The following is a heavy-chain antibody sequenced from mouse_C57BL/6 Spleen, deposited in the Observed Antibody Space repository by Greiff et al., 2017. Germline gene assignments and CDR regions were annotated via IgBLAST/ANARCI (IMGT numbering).Heavy chain of an antibody. CDR1: GYTFTSYW. D-gene: IGHD4-1*01. CDR2: IYPGSGST. Sequence: QVQLQQPGAELVKPGASVKMSCKASGYTFTSYWITWVKQRPGQGLEWIGDIYPGSGSTNYNEKFKSKATLTVATSSSTAYMQLSSLTSEDSAVYSCARSNPQLTGAMDYWGQGTSVTVSS. V-gene: IGHV1-55*01. CDR3: ARSNPQLTGAMDY. J-gene: IGHJ4*01.